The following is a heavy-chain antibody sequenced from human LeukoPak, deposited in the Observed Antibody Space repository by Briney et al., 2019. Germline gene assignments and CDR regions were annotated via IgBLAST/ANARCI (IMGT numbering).Heavy chain of an antibody. J-gene: IGHJ4*02. CDR2: IKQDGSEK. V-gene: IGHV3-7*01. Sequence: SGGSLRLSCAASGFTFSSYWMSWVRQAPGKGLEWVANIKQDGSEKSYVDSVKGRFTISRDNAKNSLELQMNSLRDEDTAVYYCARAGGYASSWAYWGQGTLVTVSS. CDR1: GFTFSSYW. CDR3: ARAGGYASSWAY. D-gene: IGHD5-12*01.